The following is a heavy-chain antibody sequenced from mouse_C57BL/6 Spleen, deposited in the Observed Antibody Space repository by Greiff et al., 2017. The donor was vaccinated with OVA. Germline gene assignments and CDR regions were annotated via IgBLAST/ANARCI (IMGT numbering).Heavy chain of an antibody. CDR3: TLYYDYRMAY. V-gene: IGHV1-15*01. J-gene: IGHJ3*01. D-gene: IGHD2-4*01. CDR1: GYTFTDYE. CDR2: IDPETGGT. Sequence: VHLQQSGAELVRPGASVTLSCKASGYTFTDYEMHWVKQTPVHGLEWIGAIDPETGGTAYNQKFKGKAILTADKSSSTAYMELRSLTSEDSAVYYCTLYYDYRMAYWGQGTLVTVSA.